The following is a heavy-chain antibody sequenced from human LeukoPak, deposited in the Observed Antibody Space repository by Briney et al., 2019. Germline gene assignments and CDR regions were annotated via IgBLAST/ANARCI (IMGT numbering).Heavy chain of an antibody. CDR2: ISGSGGST. Sequence: PGGSLRLSCAASGFTFSSYGMSWVRQAPGKGLEWVSAISGSGGSTYYADSVKGRFTISRDNSKNTLYLQMNSLRAEDTAVYYCAKDEGYGSGSYYAPEYYFDYWGQGTLVTVSS. V-gene: IGHV3-23*01. D-gene: IGHD3-10*01. J-gene: IGHJ4*02. CDR1: GFTFSSYG. CDR3: AKDEGYGSGSYYAPEYYFDY.